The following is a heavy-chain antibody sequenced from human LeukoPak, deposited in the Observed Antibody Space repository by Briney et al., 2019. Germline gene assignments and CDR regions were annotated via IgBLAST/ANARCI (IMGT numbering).Heavy chain of an antibody. D-gene: IGHD3-16*01. CDR2: INPRDSNT. Sequence: GASVKVSCKASGYTLIDYYLHWVRQAPGQGLEWMAIINPRDSNTNYAQKFQGRVTMTRDTSTSTVYMELSSLRSDDTAVYYCARFRGTYTPGYGMDVWGQGTTVTVS. J-gene: IGHJ6*02. CDR3: ARFRGTYTPGYGMDV. CDR1: GYTLIDYY. V-gene: IGHV1-46*01.